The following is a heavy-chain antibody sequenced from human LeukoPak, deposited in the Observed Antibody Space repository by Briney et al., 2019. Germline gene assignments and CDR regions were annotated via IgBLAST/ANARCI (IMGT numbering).Heavy chain of an antibody. V-gene: IGHV1-18*04. J-gene: IGHJ5*02. CDR1: GDTFTGYY. CDR2: ISAYNGNT. D-gene: IGHD6-19*01. Sequence: GASVKVSCKASGDTFTGYYMHWVRQAPGQGLEWMRWISAYNGNTNYAQKLQGRVTMTTDTSTSTAYMELRSLRSDDTAVYYCARRVDIAVAGTFDPWGQGTLVTVSS. CDR3: ARRVDIAVAGTFDP.